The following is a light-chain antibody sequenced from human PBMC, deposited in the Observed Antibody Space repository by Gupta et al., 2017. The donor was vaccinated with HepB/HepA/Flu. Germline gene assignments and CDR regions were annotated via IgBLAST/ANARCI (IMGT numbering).Light chain of an antibody. Sequence: QSALTQPASVSGSPGQSITISCTGTSSDVGGYNYVSWYQQHPGKAPKLMIYDVSNRPSGVSNRFSGSKSGNTASLTIXGXQAEDEXDYYCRSYTSSSTLVVFGGGTKLTVL. CDR1: SSDVGGYNY. CDR3: RSYTSSSTLVV. CDR2: DVS. J-gene: IGLJ2*01. V-gene: IGLV2-14*01.